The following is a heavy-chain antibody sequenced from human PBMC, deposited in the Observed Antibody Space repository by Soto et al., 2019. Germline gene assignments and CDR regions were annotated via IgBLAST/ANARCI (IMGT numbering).Heavy chain of an antibody. Sequence: GGSLRLSCAASGFTFSSYAMSWVRQAPGKGLEWVSAISGSGGSTYYADSVKGRFTISRDNSKNTLYLQMNSLRAEDTAVYYCANHGEGPLLWFGELLYSSYYFDYWGQGTLVTVSS. CDR3: ANHGEGPLLWFGELLYSSYYFDY. D-gene: IGHD3-10*01. J-gene: IGHJ4*02. CDR1: GFTFSSYA. V-gene: IGHV3-23*01. CDR2: ISGSGGST.